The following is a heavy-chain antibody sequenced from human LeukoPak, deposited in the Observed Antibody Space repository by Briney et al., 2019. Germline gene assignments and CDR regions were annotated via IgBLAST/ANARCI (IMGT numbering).Heavy chain of an antibody. CDR3: AREHSSSSGKVFDY. CDR2: INPNSGGT. D-gene: IGHD6-6*01. Sequence: ASVKVSCKASGYTFTGYYIHWVRQAPGQGLEWMGWINPNSGGTNYAQNFQGRVTMTRDTSISTAYMELCRLRSDDTAMYYCAREHSSSSGKVFDYWGQGTLVTVSS. CDR1: GYTFTGYY. V-gene: IGHV1-2*02. J-gene: IGHJ4*02.